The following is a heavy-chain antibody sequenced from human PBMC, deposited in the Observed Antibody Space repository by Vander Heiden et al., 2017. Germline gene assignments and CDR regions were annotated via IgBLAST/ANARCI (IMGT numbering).Heavy chain of an antibody. CDR3: AINGYDYAAPNWFDP. V-gene: IGHV4-39*01. J-gene: IGHJ5*02. D-gene: IGHD5-12*01. CDR2: IYYSGST. CDR1: GCSISSSSYY. Sequence: QLQLQESGPGLVKPSETLSLICTVPGCSISSSSYYWGWIRQPPGKGLEWIGGIYYSGSTYYNPSLKSRVTISVDTSKNQFSLKLSSVTAADTAVYYCAINGYDYAAPNWFDPWGQGTLVTVSS.